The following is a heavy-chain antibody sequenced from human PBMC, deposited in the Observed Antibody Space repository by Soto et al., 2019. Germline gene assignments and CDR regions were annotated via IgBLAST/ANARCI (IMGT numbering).Heavy chain of an antibody. CDR2: IYHNGIT. CDR1: GGSISSGGYS. J-gene: IGHJ4*02. V-gene: IGHV4-30-2*01. D-gene: IGHD3-3*01. Sequence: SETLSLTCGVSGGSISSGGYSWTWIRQPPGKGLEWIGYIYHNGITSYNPSLRSRVTMSVDRSKNHFSLKLNSVTAADTAVYYCARGSGYPFDYWGQGTLVTVSS. CDR3: ARGSGYPFDY.